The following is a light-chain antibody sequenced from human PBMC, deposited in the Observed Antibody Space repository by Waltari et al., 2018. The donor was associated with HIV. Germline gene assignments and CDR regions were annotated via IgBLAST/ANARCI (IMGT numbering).Light chain of an antibody. J-gene: IGLJ2*01. CDR2: GNK. CDR1: NSNIGARYD. V-gene: IGLV1-40*01. CDR3: QSYDSSVNGLVI. Sequence: QSVLTQPPSVSGAPGQRVNISCTGSNSNIGARYDVHWYQQFPGASPKLNIYGNKNRPSVVPDRFSGSKSGPSASLAITGLQADDEADYYCQSYDSSVNGLVIFGGGTKLTVL.